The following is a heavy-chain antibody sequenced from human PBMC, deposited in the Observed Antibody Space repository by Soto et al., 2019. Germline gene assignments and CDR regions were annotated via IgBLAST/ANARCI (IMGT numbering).Heavy chain of an antibody. CDR3: ARGYDILSHFDY. CDR2: ISGSGGST. J-gene: IGHJ4*02. V-gene: IGHV3-23*01. D-gene: IGHD3-9*01. CDR1: GFTFSSYA. Sequence: VQLLESGGGLVQPGGSLRLSCATSGFTFSSYAMSWVRQAPGKGLEWVSPISGSGGSTYYADSVKGRFTISRDNSKNTLYLQMNSLRAEDTAVYYCARGYDILSHFDYWGQGTLVTVSS.